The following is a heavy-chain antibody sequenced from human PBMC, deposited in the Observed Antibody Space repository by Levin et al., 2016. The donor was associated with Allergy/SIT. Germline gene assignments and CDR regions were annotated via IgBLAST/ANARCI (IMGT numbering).Heavy chain of an antibody. V-gene: IGHV4-39*02. Sequence: WIRQPPGKGLEWIGNIYYSGSTFYNPSLKSRVTISVDTSKNNFSLKLSSVTAADTAVYYCASTLYCSNGVCYMAFDYWGQGTLVTVSS. D-gene: IGHD2-8*01. CDR2: IYYSGST. CDR3: ASTLYCSNGVCYMAFDY. J-gene: IGHJ4*02.